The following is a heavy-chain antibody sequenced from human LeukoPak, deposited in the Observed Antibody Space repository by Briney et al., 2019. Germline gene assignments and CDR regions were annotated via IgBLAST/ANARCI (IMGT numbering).Heavy chain of an antibody. CDR1: GFTFDDYA. Sequence: PGRSLRLSCAASGFTFDDYAMHWVRQAPGKGLEWVSGISWNSGSIGYADSVKGRFTISRDNAKNSLYLQMNSLRAEDTALYYCAKGCSSSAWFDPWGQGTLVTVSS. J-gene: IGHJ5*02. D-gene: IGHD6-6*01. V-gene: IGHV3-9*01. CDR2: ISWNSGSI. CDR3: AKGCSSSAWFDP.